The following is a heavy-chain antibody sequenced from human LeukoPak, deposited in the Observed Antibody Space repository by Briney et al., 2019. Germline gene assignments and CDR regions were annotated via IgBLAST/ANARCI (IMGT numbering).Heavy chain of an antibody. CDR3: ARSGNLPAARFDI. J-gene: IGHJ3*02. CDR1: GFTFSSYA. Sequence: PGGSLRLSCAASGFTFSSYAMSWVRQAPGKGLEWVSAISGSGGSTYYADSVKGRFTISRDNSKNTLYLQMNSLRAEDAAVYYCARSGNLPAARFDIWGQGTMVTVSS. V-gene: IGHV3-23*01. D-gene: IGHD2-2*01. CDR2: ISGSGGST.